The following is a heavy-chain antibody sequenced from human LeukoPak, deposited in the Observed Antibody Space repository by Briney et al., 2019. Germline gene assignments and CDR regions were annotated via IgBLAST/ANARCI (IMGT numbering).Heavy chain of an antibody. CDR2: IYHSGST. D-gene: IGHD2-2*02. J-gene: IGHJ5*02. Sequence: SETLSLTCAVSGYSISSGYYWGWIRQPPGKGLEWIGSIYHSGSTYYNPSLKSRVTISVDTSKNQVSLKLSSVTAADTAVYYCARHQYQLLYGYNWFDPWGQGTLVTVSS. CDR3: ARHQYQLLYGYNWFDP. V-gene: IGHV4-38-2*01. CDR1: GYSISSGYY.